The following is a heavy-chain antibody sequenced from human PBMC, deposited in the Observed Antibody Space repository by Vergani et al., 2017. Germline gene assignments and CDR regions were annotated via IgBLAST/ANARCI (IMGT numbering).Heavy chain of an antibody. J-gene: IGHJ4*02. CDR3: ARDSWEQQRAPFDY. CDR2: IDPSDSYT. CDR1: GYSFTSYW. Sequence: EVQLVQSGAEVKTPGESLRISCKGFGYSFTSYWISWVRQMPGKGLEWMGRIDPSDSYTNYRPSFQGHVTISADKSISTAYLQWSSLKASATAMYYCARDSWEQQRAPFDYWGQGTLVTVSS. V-gene: IGHV5-10-1*03. D-gene: IGHD6-13*01.